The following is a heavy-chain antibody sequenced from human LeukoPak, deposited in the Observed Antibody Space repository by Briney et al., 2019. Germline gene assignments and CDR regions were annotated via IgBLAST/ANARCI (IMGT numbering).Heavy chain of an antibody. CDR3: ASGWKYQLPNWFDP. Sequence: PSETLSLTCAVYGGSFSGYYWSWIRQPPGKGLEWIGEINHSGSTNYNPSLKSRVTISVDTSKNQFSLKLSSVTAEDTAVYYCASGWKYQLPNWFDPWGQGTLVTVSS. V-gene: IGHV4-34*01. CDR1: GGSFSGYY. J-gene: IGHJ5*02. D-gene: IGHD2-2*01. CDR2: INHSGST.